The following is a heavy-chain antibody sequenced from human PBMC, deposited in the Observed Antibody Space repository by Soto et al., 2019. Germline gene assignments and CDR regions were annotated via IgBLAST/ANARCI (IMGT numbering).Heavy chain of an antibody. CDR3: ARQRFPYGMDV. CDR2: IYYSGST. D-gene: IGHD3-3*01. J-gene: IGHJ6*02. CDR1: GGSISSADYY. Sequence: QVQLQESGPGLVKPSQTLSLTCTVCGGSISSADYYWSWIRQPPGNGLEWIGYIYYSGSTYYNPSLQSRVTISVDTSKNQFSLKLSSVTAADTAVYYCARQRFPYGMDVWGQGTTVTVSS. V-gene: IGHV4-30-4*01.